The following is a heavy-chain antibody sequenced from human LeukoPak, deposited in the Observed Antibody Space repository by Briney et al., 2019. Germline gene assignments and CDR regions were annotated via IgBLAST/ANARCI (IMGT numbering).Heavy chain of an antibody. CDR1: GYTFTGYY. Sequence: GASVKVSCKASGYTFTGYYMHWVRQAPGQGLEWMGWINPNSGGTNYAQKFQGRVTMTRDTSISTAYMELSRLRSDDTAVYYCARVGGDYGFRDRNNWFDPWGQGTLVTVSS. D-gene: IGHD4-17*01. CDR2: INPNSGGT. CDR3: ARVGGDYGFRDRNNWFDP. V-gene: IGHV1-2*02. J-gene: IGHJ5*02.